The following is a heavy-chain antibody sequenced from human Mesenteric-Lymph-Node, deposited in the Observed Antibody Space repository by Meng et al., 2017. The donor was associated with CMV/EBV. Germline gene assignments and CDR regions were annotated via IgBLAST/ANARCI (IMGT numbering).Heavy chain of an antibody. J-gene: IGHJ4*02. Sequence: ASGFTFSSYAMHWVRQAPGKGLEWVAVISYDGSNKFYADSVEGRFTISRDNSKNTLSLQMNSLRAEDTAVYYCARDRGGLLQYLDYWGQGTLVTVSS. V-gene: IGHV3-30*04. CDR2: ISYDGSNK. CDR3: ARDRGGLLQYLDY. CDR1: GFTFSSYA. D-gene: IGHD2-15*01.